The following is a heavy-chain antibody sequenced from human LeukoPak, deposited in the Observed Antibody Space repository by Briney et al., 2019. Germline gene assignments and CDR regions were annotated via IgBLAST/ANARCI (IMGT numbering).Heavy chain of an antibody. CDR2: ISGSGGST. D-gene: IGHD2-21*02. CDR1: GFTFSSYA. Sequence: GGSLRLSCAASGFTFSSYAMSWVRQAPGKGLEWVSAISGSGGSTYYADSVKGRFTISRDNSKNTRYLQMNSLKAEDTAVYYCAKDRHIVVVTALDYWGQGTLVTVSS. J-gene: IGHJ4*02. CDR3: AKDRHIVVVTALDY. V-gene: IGHV3-23*01.